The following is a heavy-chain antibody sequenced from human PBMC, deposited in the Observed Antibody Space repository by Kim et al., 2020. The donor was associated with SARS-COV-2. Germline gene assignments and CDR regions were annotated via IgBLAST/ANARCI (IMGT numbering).Heavy chain of an antibody. Sequence: ASVKVSCKASGYTFTSYAMHWVRQAPGQRLEWMGWINAGNGNTKYSQKFQGRVTITRDTSASTAYMELSSLRSEDTAVYYCARDNFWSGYYRYNWFDPWGQGTLVTVSS. CDR1: GYTFTSYA. CDR2: INAGNGNT. J-gene: IGHJ5*02. V-gene: IGHV1-3*01. D-gene: IGHD3-3*01. CDR3: ARDNFWSGYYRYNWFDP.